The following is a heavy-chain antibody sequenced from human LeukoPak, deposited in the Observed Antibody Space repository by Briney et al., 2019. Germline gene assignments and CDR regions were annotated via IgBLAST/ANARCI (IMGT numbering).Heavy chain of an antibody. CDR2: IKQDGSEK. Sequence: GGSLTLSCAASGFTFSGYWMSWVRQAPGKGLEWVANIKQDGSEKYYVDSVKGPFTISRENAKNSLYLKMNSLRAEDTAVYYCARDTVTTLAYYYYGMDVWGQGTTVTVSS. J-gene: IGHJ6*02. CDR1: GFTFSGYW. D-gene: IGHD4-11*01. V-gene: IGHV3-7*01. CDR3: ARDTVTTLAYYYYGMDV.